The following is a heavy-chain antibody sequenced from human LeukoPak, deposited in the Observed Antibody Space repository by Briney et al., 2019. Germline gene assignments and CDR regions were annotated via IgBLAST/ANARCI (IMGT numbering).Heavy chain of an antibody. Sequence: AGGSLRLSCAASGFTFNGYAMHWVRPAPGKGLEYVSAISGNGGSTYYANSVKDRFTISRDNSKNTLYLQMGSLRAEDMAVYYCVRGPGVTYYYYYYMDVWGKGTTVTVSS. V-gene: IGHV3-64*01. J-gene: IGHJ6*03. D-gene: IGHD2-21*02. CDR3: VRGPGVTYYYYYYMDV. CDR1: GFTFNGYA. CDR2: ISGNGGST.